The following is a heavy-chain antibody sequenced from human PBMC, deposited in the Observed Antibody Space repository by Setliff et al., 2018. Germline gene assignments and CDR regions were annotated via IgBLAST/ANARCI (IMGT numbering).Heavy chain of an antibody. V-gene: IGHV3-33*06. CDR3: GKDSFLNQPVDY. Sequence: GGSLRLSCAASGFTFSTYRMHWVRQAPGKGLEWVAVIWYDGNNKYYADSVKGRFTISRDNSKNTLYLQMNSLRVEDTAVYYCGKDSFLNQPVDYWGQGTPVTVSS. CDR2: IWYDGNNK. CDR1: GFTFSTYR. J-gene: IGHJ4*02.